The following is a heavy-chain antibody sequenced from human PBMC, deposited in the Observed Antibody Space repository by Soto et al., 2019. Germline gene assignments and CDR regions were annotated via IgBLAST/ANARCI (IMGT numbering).Heavy chain of an antibody. Sequence: GPLRLSCAASGFTFSNYAINWVRQSPGKGLEWVSVISGSAGSTYYADSVQGRFTITRDSSKNTLYLQMNSLRAEDTAVYYCAKAGGAAGTVDYFDYWGQGTLVTVSS. CDR1: GFTFSNYA. CDR3: AKAGGAAGTVDYFDY. V-gene: IGHV3-23*01. D-gene: IGHD6-13*01. CDR2: ISGSAGST. J-gene: IGHJ4*02.